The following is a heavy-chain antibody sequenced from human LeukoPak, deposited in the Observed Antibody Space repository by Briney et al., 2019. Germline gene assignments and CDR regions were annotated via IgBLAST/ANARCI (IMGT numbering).Heavy chain of an antibody. CDR3: ARHTLDYDSSGYYGPYYFDY. Sequence: SETLSLTCTVSGGSISSSSYYWGWIRQPPGKGLEWTGSIYYSGSTYYNPSLKSRVTISVDTSKNQFSLKLSSVTAADTAVYYCARHTLDYDSSGYYGPYYFDYWGQGTLVTVSS. CDR1: GGSISSSSYY. V-gene: IGHV4-39*01. CDR2: IYYSGST. D-gene: IGHD3-22*01. J-gene: IGHJ4*02.